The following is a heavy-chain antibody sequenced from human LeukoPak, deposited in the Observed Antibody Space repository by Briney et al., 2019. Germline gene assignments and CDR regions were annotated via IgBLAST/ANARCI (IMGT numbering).Heavy chain of an antibody. D-gene: IGHD3-10*01. CDR1: GGSVSNYY. Sequence: SETLSLTSTLSGGSVSNYYWIWIRQPGGKGLEWIGRMYTTGRTNYNPPLRSRVTMSLDTSNNHFSLQLSSVTAADTAVYYCARQYIRSGKYYYALDVWGQGTTVTVSS. CDR2: MYTTGRT. J-gene: IGHJ6*02. V-gene: IGHV4-4*07. CDR3: ARQYIRSGKYYYALDV.